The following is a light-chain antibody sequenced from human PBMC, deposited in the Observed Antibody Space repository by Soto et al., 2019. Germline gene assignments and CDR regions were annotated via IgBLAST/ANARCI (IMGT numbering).Light chain of an antibody. Sequence: QSALTQPASVSGSPGQSITISCTGTSSDVGAYNRVSWYQHHPGRVPTLIIFEVSNRPSGVSNRFSGSKSGNTASLTISGLRPEDDADYYCSSYTRTDSGVFGGGTKLTVL. J-gene: IGLJ3*02. CDR2: EVS. CDR3: SSYTRTDSGV. V-gene: IGLV2-14*01. CDR1: SSDVGAYNR.